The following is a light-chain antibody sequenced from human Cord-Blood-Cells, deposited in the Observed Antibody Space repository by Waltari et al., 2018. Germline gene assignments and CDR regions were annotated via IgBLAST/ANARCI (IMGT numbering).Light chain of an antibody. Sequence: QSALTQPRSVSGSPGQSVTISCTGPSSDVGGYNYVSWYQQHPGKAPTLMIYDVSKRPSGVPDRFSGSKSGNTASLTISGLQAEDEAGYYCCSYAGSGYVFGTGTKVTVL. CDR1: SSDVGGYNY. V-gene: IGLV2-11*01. CDR3: CSYAGSGYV. CDR2: DVS. J-gene: IGLJ1*01.